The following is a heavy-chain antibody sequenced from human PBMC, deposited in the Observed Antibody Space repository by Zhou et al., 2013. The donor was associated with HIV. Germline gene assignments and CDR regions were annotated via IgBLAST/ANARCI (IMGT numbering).Heavy chain of an antibody. CDR2: INPSGGST. CDR1: GYTFTSYY. V-gene: IGHV1-46*01. D-gene: IGHD1-26*01. Sequence: QVQLVQSGAEVKKPGASVKVSCKASGYTFTSYYIHWVRQAPGQGLEWMGVINPSGGSTIYARKFQGRVTMTRDTSTSTVYMYLSSLRSQDTAVYYCARAVVGDSSFDYWGPGTLVTVSS. CDR3: ARAVVGDSSFDY. J-gene: IGHJ4*02.